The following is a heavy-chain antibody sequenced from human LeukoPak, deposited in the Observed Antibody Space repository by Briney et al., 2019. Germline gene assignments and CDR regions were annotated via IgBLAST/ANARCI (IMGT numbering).Heavy chain of an antibody. CDR2: IHRGGTT. V-gene: IGHV4-59*11. Sequence: SETLSLTCAVSGASIMSHEYWNWIRQPPGKGLEWIGFIHRGGTTNYNPSLEGRVAISVDTSKNQFSLTLTSVTDADTAVYYCARNTNGLGDVNWFDPWGQGTLATVPS. J-gene: IGHJ5*02. D-gene: IGHD2-8*01. CDR1: GASIMSHEY. CDR3: ARNTNGLGDVNWFDP.